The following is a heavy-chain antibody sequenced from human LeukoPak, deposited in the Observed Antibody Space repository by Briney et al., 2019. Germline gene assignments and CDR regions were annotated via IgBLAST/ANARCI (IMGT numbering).Heavy chain of an antibody. CDR3: ALPWFGGAIGAFDI. J-gene: IGHJ3*02. V-gene: IGHV1-24*01. Sequence: GASVKVSCKVSGYTLTELSMHWVRQAPGKGLEWMGGFDPEDGETIYAQKFQGRVTMTEDTSTDTAYMELSSLRSEDTAVYYCALPWFGGAIGAFDIWGQGTMVTVSS. CDR1: GYTLTELS. CDR2: FDPEDGET. D-gene: IGHD3-10*01.